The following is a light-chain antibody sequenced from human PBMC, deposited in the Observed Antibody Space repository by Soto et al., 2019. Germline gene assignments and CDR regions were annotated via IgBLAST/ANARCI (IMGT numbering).Light chain of an antibody. CDR2: KAS. V-gene: IGKV1-5*03. CDR3: QQYNSSPLT. CDR1: QSIGAS. Sequence: DIQMTQSPSTLYASVGDRVTITCRASQSIGASLAWFQQKPGKAPNLLIYKASSLESGVPSRFSGSGSGTDFTLTISTLQPDDFATYYCQQYNSSPLTFRGGTKVEIK. J-gene: IGKJ4*01.